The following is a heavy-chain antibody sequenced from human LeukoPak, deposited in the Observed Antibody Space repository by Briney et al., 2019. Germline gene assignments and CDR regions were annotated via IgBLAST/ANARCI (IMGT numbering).Heavy chain of an antibody. CDR3: ASRYDPSYYDSSGYYF. D-gene: IGHD3-22*01. J-gene: IGHJ4*02. Sequence: SETLSLTCAAYGGSFSGYYWSWIRQPPGKGLEWIGEINHSGSTNYNPSLKSRVTISVDTSKNQFSLKLSSVTAAGTAVYYCASRYDPSYYDSSGYYFLGQGTLVTVSS. V-gene: IGHV4-34*01. CDR2: INHSGST. CDR1: GGSFSGYY.